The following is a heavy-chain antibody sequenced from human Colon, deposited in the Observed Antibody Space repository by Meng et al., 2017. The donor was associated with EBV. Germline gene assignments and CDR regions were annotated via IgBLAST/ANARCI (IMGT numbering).Heavy chain of an antibody. J-gene: IGHJ4*02. CDR2: TYCRSKWSN. D-gene: IGHD4-23*01. V-gene: IGHV6-1*01. CDR3: AREVDYGGNSVSFDF. CDR1: GDSVSSNRAA. Sequence: QVHLHTSRPGLVKPSQPPPLTGAISGDSVSSNRAAWNWIRQSPSGGLEWLGRTYCRSKWSNDYAVSVKSRLTISPDTSKNQFSLHLASVNPEDTGVYYCAREVDYGGNSVSFDFWGQGTLVTVSS.